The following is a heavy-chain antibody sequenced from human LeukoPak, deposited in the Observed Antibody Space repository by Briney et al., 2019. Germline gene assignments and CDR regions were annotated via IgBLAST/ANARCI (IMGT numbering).Heavy chain of an antibody. D-gene: IGHD4-17*01. V-gene: IGHV4-61*01. J-gene: IGHJ4*02. Sequence: KPSDTLSLTCTVSGGSVSSGSYYWSWIRQPPGKGLEWIGYIYYSGSTNYNPSLKSRVTISVDTSKNQFSLKLSSVTAADTAVYYCAREGLYGDYVWSLDYWGQGTLVTVSS. CDR2: IYYSGST. CDR1: GGSVSSGSYY. CDR3: AREGLYGDYVWSLDY.